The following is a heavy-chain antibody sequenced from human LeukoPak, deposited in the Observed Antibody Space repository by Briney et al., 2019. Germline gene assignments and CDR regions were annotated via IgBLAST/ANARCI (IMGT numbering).Heavy chain of an antibody. CDR1: GFTFSNYW. D-gene: IGHD1-26*01. V-gene: IGHV3-74*01. J-gene: IGHJ4*02. CDR3: ARAPARLGAIDY. CDR2: INTDGSST. Sequence: PGGSLRLSCAASGFTFSNYWMFWVRQVPGKGLVWVSRINTDGSSTTYADSVRGRFTISRDNSKNTLYLQMNSLRAEDTAVYYCARAPARLGAIDYWGQGTLVTVSS.